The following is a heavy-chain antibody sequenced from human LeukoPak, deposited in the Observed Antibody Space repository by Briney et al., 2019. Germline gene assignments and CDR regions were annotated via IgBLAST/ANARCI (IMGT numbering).Heavy chain of an antibody. D-gene: IGHD6-13*01. CDR2: IGTAGDT. V-gene: IGHV3-13*01. CDR1: GFTFSSYD. CDR3: ARGGSSSWGPLDY. J-gene: IGHJ4*02. Sequence: GGSLRLSCAASGFTFSSYDMHWVRQAAGKGREGASAIGTAGDTYYPGSVKGLFTISRENAKNSLYIQMNSLRAGDTAVYYCARGGSSSWGPLDYWGQGTLVTVSS.